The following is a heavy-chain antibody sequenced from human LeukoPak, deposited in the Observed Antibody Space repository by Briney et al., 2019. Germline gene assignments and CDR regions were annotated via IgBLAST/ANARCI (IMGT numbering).Heavy chain of an antibody. CDR3: ARRGTSSSWAHFDY. CDR1: GFTFSSYN. J-gene: IGHJ4*02. V-gene: IGHV3-21*04. Sequence: PGGSLRLSCAASGFTFSSYNMNWVRQAPGKGLEWVSSISSTSSYIYYADSVKGRFTISRDNAKNSLYLQMNSLGAEDTAVYYCARRGTSSSWAHFDYWGQGTLVTVSS. CDR2: ISSTSSYI. D-gene: IGHD6-13*01.